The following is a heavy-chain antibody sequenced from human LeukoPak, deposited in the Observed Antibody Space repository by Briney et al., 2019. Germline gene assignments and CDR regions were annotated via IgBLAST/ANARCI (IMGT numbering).Heavy chain of an antibody. CDR2: IYYSGST. V-gene: IGHV4-59*01. D-gene: IGHD3-10*01. CDR1: GGSISSYY. CDR3: ARDISGVLDY. Sequence: SETLSLTCTVSGGSISSYYWSWIRQPPGKGLEWIGYIYYSGSTNYNPSLKSRVTISVDTSKNQFSLKLSSVTAADMAVYYCARDISGVLDYWGQGTLVTVSS. J-gene: IGHJ4*02.